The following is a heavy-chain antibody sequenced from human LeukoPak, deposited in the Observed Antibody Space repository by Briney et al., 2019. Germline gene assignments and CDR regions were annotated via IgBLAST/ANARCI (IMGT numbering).Heavy chain of an antibody. J-gene: IGHJ4*02. CDR3: ARGYYSGYSSGGY. CDR2: ISSSSSYV. D-gene: IGHD6-19*01. CDR1: GFAFSSYS. V-gene: IGHV3-21*01. Sequence: GGSLRLSCAASGFAFSSYSMNWVRQAPGRGLEWVSSISSSSSYVYYADSVKGRFTISRDNAKNSLYLQMNSLRAEDTAVYYCARGYYSGYSSGGYWGQGTLVTVSS.